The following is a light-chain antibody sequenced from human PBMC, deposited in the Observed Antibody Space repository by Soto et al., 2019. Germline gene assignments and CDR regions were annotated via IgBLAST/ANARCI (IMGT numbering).Light chain of an antibody. CDR3: QQSYSTPRT. Sequence: DIQMTQSPSSLSASVGDRVTITCRASQSISSYLNWYQQKPGKAPKLLIYAASSLQSGVPSRFSVSGSGTDFTLTISSLQPEDCATYYCQQSYSTPRTFGPGTKVDIK. CDR1: QSISSY. V-gene: IGKV1-39*01. CDR2: AAS. J-gene: IGKJ3*01.